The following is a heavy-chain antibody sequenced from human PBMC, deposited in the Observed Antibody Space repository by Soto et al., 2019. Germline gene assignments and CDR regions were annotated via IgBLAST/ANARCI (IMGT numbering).Heavy chain of an antibody. D-gene: IGHD2-15*01. CDR2: IYYSGST. Sequence: QVQLQESGPGLLKPSETLSLTCTVSGGSISSYYCSWIRQPPGKGLEWIGYIYYSGSTNYNPTLKIRVTISVDTSKNLFTLKLSSVTAADTAVYYCARRWGRSFDYWGPGPLVTVSS. J-gene: IGHJ4*02. V-gene: IGHV4-59*08. CDR1: GGSISSYY. CDR3: ARRWGRSFDY.